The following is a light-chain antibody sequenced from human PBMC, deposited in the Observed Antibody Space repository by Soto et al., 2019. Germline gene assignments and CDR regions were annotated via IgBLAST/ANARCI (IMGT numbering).Light chain of an antibody. CDR2: EAN. J-gene: IGLJ1*01. CDR1: SSDFGGYNY. V-gene: IGLV2-8*01. Sequence: QSALTQPPSASGSPGQSVTISCTGTSSDFGGYNYVSWYQQHPGKAPKLMIYEANKRPSGVPDRFSGSRSGNTASLTVSGLQAEDQAYYHCIPYGANNNYVFRTGPMVTV. CDR3: IPYGANNNYV.